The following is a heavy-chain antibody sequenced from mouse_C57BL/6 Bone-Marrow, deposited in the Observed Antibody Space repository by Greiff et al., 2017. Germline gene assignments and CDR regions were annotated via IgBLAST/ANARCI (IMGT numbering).Heavy chain of an antibody. CDR2: IRSKSSNYAT. CDR3: VREGIIGYYYGSSHWYFDV. J-gene: IGHJ1*03. Sequence: GGGLVQPKGSLKLSCAASGFTFNTYAMHWVRQAPGKGLEWVARIRSKSSNYATYYADSVKDRFTISRDDSQSMLYLQMNNLKTEDTAMYYGVREGIIGYYYGSSHWYFDVWGTGTTVTVAS. V-gene: IGHV10-3*01. D-gene: IGHD1-1*01. CDR1: GFTFNTYA.